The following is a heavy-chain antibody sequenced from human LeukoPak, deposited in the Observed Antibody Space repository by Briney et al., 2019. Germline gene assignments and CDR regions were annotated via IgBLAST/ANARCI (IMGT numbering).Heavy chain of an antibody. CDR1: GFTFSTDG. D-gene: IGHD6-6*01. CDR3: ARGSLGSSTSSDCCPLDY. J-gene: IGHJ4*02. V-gene: IGHV3-30*02. CDR2: IRYDGSNK. Sequence: GGSLRLSCAASGFTFSTDGMHWVRQAPGKGLEWVASIRYDGSNKYYAESVKGRFTISRDNSKNTLYLQMNNLRAEDTAVFFCARGSLGSSTSSDCCPLDYWGQGALVTVSS.